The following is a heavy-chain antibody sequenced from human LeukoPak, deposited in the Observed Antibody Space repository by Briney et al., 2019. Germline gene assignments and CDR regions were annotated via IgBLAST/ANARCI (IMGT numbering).Heavy chain of an antibody. J-gene: IGHJ4*02. CDR1: GFPVSNNY. CDR3: ARGLCGGDCYSD. CDR2: IYSGGDT. D-gene: IGHD2-21*02. Sequence: HPGGSLRLSCAASGFPVSNNYMTWVRQAPGKGLEWVSLIYSGGDTYYADSVKGRFAISRDNSKNTLYLQMNSLRAEDTAAYYCARGLCGGDCYSDWGQGTLVTVSS. V-gene: IGHV3-66*01.